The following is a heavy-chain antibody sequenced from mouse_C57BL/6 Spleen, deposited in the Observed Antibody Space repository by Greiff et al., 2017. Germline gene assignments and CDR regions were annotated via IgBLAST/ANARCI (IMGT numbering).Heavy chain of an antibody. J-gene: IGHJ2*01. CDR1: GYTFTRYW. Sequence: VTLQQSGADLAKPGASVKLSCTASGYTFTRYWMHWVKQRPGQGLEWIGYINPSSGSTKVNQKFKDKTTLTADKSVSTAYMQRGSLTYEDSTVYYCARNYLDYWGQGTTLTVAS. CDR3: ARNYLDY. CDR2: INPSSGST. V-gene: IGHV1-7*01.